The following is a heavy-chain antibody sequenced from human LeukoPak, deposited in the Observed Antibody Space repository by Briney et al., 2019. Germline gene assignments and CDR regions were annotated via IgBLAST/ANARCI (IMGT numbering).Heavy chain of an antibody. V-gene: IGHV6-1*01. CDR1: GDSVSSNSAA. J-gene: IGHJ4*02. CDR2: TYYRSKWYN. D-gene: IGHD3-22*01. CDR3: ARDRSYDSSGYYSYFDY. Sequence: SQTLSLTCAISGDSVSSNSAAWNWIRQSPSRRLEWLGRTYYRSKWYNDYAVSVKSRITINPDTSKNQFSLQLNSVTPEDTAVYFCARDRSYDSSGYYSYFDYWGQGTLVTVSS.